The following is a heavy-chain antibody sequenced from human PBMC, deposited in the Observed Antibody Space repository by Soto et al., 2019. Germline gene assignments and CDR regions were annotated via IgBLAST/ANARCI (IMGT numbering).Heavy chain of an antibody. CDR2: VYYLGST. J-gene: IGHJ4*02. Sequence: LTCTVSGGPMSEYFWSWIRQSPGKGLEWIGYVYYLGSTDYNPSLKSRVMISVDTSKRQFSLKLSSVTVADTAIYYCARDGYDGSGSPFPDYWGPGIQVTVSS. CDR3: ARDGYDGSGSPFPDY. V-gene: IGHV4-59*01. D-gene: IGHD3-10*01. CDR1: GGPMSEYF.